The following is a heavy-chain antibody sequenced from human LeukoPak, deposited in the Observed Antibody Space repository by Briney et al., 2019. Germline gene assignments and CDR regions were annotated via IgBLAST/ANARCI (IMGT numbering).Heavy chain of an antibody. CDR1: GFTFSSYA. J-gene: IGHJ5*02. Sequence: GSLRLSCAASGFTFSSYAMSWIRQPPRKGLEWIVSIYHSGSTNYNPSLKSRVTISVDKSKNQFSLELSSVTAADTAVYYCARARGVAAAGANWFDPWGQGTLVTVSS. D-gene: IGHD6-13*01. V-gene: IGHV4-38-2*01. CDR3: ARARGVAAAGANWFDP. CDR2: IYHSGST.